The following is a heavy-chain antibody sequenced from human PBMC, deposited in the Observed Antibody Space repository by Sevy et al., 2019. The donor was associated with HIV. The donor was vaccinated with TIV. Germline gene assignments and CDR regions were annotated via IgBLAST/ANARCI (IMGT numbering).Heavy chain of an antibody. Sequence: GESLKISCKGSGYSFTTYWIGWVRQMPGKGLEWMGIIFPGDSETRYSPSCQGQVTISADNSISTAYLQWSSLKASDTSMYYCARARGIPHYYYGMDVWGHGTTVTVSS. CDR2: IFPGDSET. CDR1: GYSFTTYW. J-gene: IGHJ6*02. CDR3: ARARGIPHYYYGMDV. V-gene: IGHV5-51*01. D-gene: IGHD1-26*01.